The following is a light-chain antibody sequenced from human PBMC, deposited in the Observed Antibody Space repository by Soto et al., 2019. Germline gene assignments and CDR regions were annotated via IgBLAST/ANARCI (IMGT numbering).Light chain of an antibody. Sequence: EIVLTQSPGTLSLSPGERATLSCRASQSVSSSYLAWYQQKPGQAPRFLIYGASSRATGIPDRFSGSGSGTDFTLPISRLEPEDFAVYSCQQYGSPPPYTFGQGTKLEIK. CDR2: GAS. J-gene: IGKJ2*01. CDR1: QSVSSSY. CDR3: QQYGSPPPYT. V-gene: IGKV3-20*01.